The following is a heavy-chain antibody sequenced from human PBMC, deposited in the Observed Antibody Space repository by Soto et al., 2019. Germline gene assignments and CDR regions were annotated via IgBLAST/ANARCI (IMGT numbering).Heavy chain of an antibody. Sequence: PEGSLRLSCAASGFTFSSYAMHWVRQAPCKGLEWVAVISYDGSNKYYADSVKGRFTISRDNSKNTLYLRMNSLRAEDTAVYYCARAPAAGTPYYYYGMDVWGQGTTVTVSS. J-gene: IGHJ6*02. CDR1: GFTFSSYA. CDR3: ARAPAAGTPYYYYGMDV. V-gene: IGHV3-30-3*01. CDR2: ISYDGSNK. D-gene: IGHD6-13*01.